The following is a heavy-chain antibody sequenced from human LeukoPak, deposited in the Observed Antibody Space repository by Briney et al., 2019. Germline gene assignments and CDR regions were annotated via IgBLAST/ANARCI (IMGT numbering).Heavy chain of an antibody. D-gene: IGHD2-8*01. Sequence: PGRSLRLSCAASGFTFSSYEMNWVRQAPGKGLEWVPYISSSGSTIYVADSLRGRFTISRDNAKNSLYLQMNSLRVEDTAIYYCARDTVNGPFVVSLDYWGQGALVTVSS. CDR2: ISSSGSTI. CDR1: GFTFSSYE. V-gene: IGHV3-48*03. CDR3: ARDTVNGPFVVSLDY. J-gene: IGHJ4*02.